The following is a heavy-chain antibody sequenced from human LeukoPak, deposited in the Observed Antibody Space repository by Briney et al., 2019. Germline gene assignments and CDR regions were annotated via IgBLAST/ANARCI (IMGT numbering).Heavy chain of an antibody. J-gene: IGHJ3*02. CDR1: GYTFTGYY. Sequence: ASVKVSCKASGYTFTGYYMHWVRQAHGQGLEWTGWINPNSGGTNYAQKFQGRVTMTRDTSISTAYMELSRLRSDDTAVYYCAVPYYDFTDAFDIWGQGTMVTVSS. CDR3: AVPYYDFTDAFDI. D-gene: IGHD3-3*01. V-gene: IGHV1-2*02. CDR2: INPNSGGT.